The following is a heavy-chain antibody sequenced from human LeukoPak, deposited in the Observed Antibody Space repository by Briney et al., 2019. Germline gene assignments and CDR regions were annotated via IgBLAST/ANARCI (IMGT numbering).Heavy chain of an antibody. D-gene: IGHD3-9*01. V-gene: IGHV1-24*01. CDR1: GYTLTKLS. J-gene: IGHJ4*02. Sequence: ASVKVSCKVSGYTLTKLSMHWVRQAPGKGLEWMGGFDPEADETIYAEKFQGRVTMTEDTSTDTAYMEVRSLRSEDSAVYYCATGPTGDWSIDYWGQGTPVTVSS. CDR3: ATGPTGDWSIDY. CDR2: FDPEADET.